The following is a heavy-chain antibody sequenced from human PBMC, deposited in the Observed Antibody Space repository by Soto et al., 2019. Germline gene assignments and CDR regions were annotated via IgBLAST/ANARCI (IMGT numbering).Heavy chain of an antibody. Sequence: QVQLVQSGAEVKKPGASVKVSCKASGYTFTSYAMHWVRQAPGQRLEWMGWINAGNGNTKYSQKFQGRVTITRDTSXIPXYXGLSSLRSEDTAVYYCARERLTYSSSRSSSDNWFDPWGQGTLVTVSS. CDR1: GYTFTSYA. CDR3: ARERLTYSSSRSSSDNWFDP. CDR2: INAGNGNT. J-gene: IGHJ5*02. D-gene: IGHD6-13*01. V-gene: IGHV1-3*01.